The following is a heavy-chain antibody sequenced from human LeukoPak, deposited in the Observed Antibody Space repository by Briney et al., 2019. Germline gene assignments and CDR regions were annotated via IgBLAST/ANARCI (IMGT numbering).Heavy chain of an antibody. CDR2: IYYSGST. D-gene: IGHD3-16*02. CDR1: GGSISSYY. V-gene: IGHV4-59*01. J-gene: IGHJ5*02. CDR3: ARLSTANWFDP. Sequence: SETLSLTCTVSGGSISSYYWSWIRQPPGKGLGWIGYIYYSGSTNYNPSLKSRVTISVDTSKNQFSLKLSSVTAADTAVYYCARLSTANWFDPWGQGTLVTVSS.